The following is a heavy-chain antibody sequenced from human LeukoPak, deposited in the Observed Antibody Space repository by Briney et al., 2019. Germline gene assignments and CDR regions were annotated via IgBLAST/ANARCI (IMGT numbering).Heavy chain of an antibody. J-gene: IGHJ4*02. D-gene: IGHD2-2*01. V-gene: IGHV1-18*01. CDR3: ARAPWTKYCSSTSCYPFDY. CDR2: ISAYNGNT. Sequence: VASVKVSCKASGYTFTSYGISWVRQAPGQGLEWMGWISAYNGNTSYAQKLQGRVTMTTDTSTSTAYMELRSLRSDDTAVYYCARAPWTKYCSSTSCYPFDYWGQGTLVTVSS. CDR1: GYTFTSYG.